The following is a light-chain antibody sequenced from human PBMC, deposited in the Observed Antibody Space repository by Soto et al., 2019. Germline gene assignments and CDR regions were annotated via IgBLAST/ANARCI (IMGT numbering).Light chain of an antibody. V-gene: IGKV3-20*01. CDR1: QSVSSSY. CDR3: QQYGSSPPVYT. CDR2: GAS. J-gene: IGKJ2*01. Sequence: EIVLTQSPGTLSLSPGERATLSCRASQSVSSSYLAWYQQKPGQAPRLLIYGASSRATGIPDRFSGSGSETVFTLTISRLEPEDFAVYYCQQYGSSPPVYTFGQGTKLEIK.